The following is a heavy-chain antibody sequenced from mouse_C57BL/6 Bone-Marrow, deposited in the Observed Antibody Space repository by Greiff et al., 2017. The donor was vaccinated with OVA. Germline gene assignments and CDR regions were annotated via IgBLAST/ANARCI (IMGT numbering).Heavy chain of an antibody. CDR3: ARSPGRGSLYFDY. CDR2: IDPEDGET. Sequence: EVKLMESGAELVKPGASVKLSCTASGFNIKDYYMNWVKQRTEQGLEWIGRIDPEDGETKYAPTFQGKATITADTSSNTAYLQLSSLTSEYTAVYYCARSPGRGSLYFDYWGQGTTLTVSS. CDR1: GFNIKDYY. D-gene: IGHD3-1*01. V-gene: IGHV14-2*01. J-gene: IGHJ2*01.